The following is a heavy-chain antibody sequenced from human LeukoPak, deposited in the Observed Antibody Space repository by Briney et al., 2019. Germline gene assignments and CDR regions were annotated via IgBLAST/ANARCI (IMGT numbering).Heavy chain of an antibody. V-gene: IGHV4-38-2*02. CDR1: GYSISSGYY. CDR2: IYHSGST. CDR3: ARHYGDYTKPFDY. Sequence: SETLSLTCTVSGYSISSGYYWGWIRQPPGKGLEWIGSIYHSGSTYYNPSLKSRVTISVDTSKNQLSLRLRSVTAADTAVYYCARHYGDYTKPFDYWGQGTLVTVSS. D-gene: IGHD4-17*01. J-gene: IGHJ4*02.